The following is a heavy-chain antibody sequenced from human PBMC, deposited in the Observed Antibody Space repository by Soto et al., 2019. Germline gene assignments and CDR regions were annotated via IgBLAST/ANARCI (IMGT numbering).Heavy chain of an antibody. V-gene: IGHV3-23*01. Sequence: GGSLRLSCAASGFTFSSYAMSWVRQAPGKGLEWVSAISGSGGSTYYADSVKGRFTISRDNSKNTLYLQMNSLRAEDTAVYYCAKPTKHYYDSSGYLGYWGQGTLVTVSS. CDR1: GFTFSSYA. CDR3: AKPTKHYYDSSGYLGY. CDR2: ISGSGGST. J-gene: IGHJ4*02. D-gene: IGHD3-22*01.